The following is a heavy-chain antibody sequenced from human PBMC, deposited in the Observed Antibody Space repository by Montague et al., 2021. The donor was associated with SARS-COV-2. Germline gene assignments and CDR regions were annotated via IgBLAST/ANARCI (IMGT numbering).Heavy chain of an antibody. CDR1: GFSFSAYA. CDR2: ITPGGDIP. CDR3: VKDTYGSFDP. D-gene: IGHD5-24*01. Sequence: SLGLSCTASGFSFSAYAMSWVRQAPGKGLKWVSAITPGGDIPYYADSVRGRFTISRDNARNTVYLQMDSLRVEDTAVYYCVKDTYGSFDPWGLGTLVTVSS. J-gene: IGHJ5*02. V-gene: IGHV3-23*01.